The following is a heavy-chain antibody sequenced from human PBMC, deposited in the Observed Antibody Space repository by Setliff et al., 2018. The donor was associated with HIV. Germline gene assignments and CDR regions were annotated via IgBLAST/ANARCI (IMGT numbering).Heavy chain of an antibody. V-gene: IGHV3-48*01. J-gene: IGHJ4*02. Sequence: PGGSLRLSCAASIFPFNEYSMNWLRQAPGKGLEWLSYISSSGKTIYYADSVKGRFTISRDNAKNSLFLQMNSLRVEDTAVYFCARGSYYFEHWGQGTLVTVPQ. CDR2: ISSSGKTI. D-gene: IGHD1-26*01. CDR3: ARGSYYFEH. CDR1: IFPFNEYS.